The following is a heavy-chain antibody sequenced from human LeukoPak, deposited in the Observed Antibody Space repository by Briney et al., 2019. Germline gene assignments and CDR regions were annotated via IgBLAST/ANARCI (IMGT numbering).Heavy chain of an antibody. CDR1: GGSFSGYY. J-gene: IGHJ4*02. CDR3: AREPEPRITVFGVVIRGFDY. D-gene: IGHD3-3*01. CDR2: INHSGST. V-gene: IGHV4-34*01. Sequence: SETLSLTCAVYGGSFSGYYWSWIRQPPGKGLEWIGEINHSGSTNYNPSLKSRVTISVDTSKNQFSLKLSSVTAADTAVYYCAREPEPRITVFGVVIRGFDYWGQGTLVTVSS.